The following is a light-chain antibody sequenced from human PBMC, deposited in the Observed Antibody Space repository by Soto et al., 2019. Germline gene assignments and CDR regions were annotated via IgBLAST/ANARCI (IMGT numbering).Light chain of an antibody. CDR1: SSDVGGYNY. V-gene: IGLV2-14*01. CDR3: SSYTSSSTLYV. J-gene: IGLJ1*01. CDR2: EVS. Sequence: QSALTQPASVSGSPGQSITISGTGTSSDVGGYNYVSWYQQHPGKAPKLMIYEVSNRPSGVSNRFSGSKSGNTASLTISGLQAEDEADYYCSSYTSSSTLYVLGTGTKLTVL.